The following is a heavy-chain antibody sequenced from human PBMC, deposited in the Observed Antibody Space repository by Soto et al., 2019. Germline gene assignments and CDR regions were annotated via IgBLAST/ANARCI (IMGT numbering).Heavy chain of an antibody. J-gene: IGHJ6*02. CDR3: ARDHEYNWNYWFVASTASYYYGMDV. CDR1: GFTFSGSA. V-gene: IGHV3-73*01. Sequence: PGGSLRLSCAASGFTFSGSAMHWVRQASGKGLERVGRIRSKANSYATAYAASVKGRFTISRDDSKNTLYLQMNSLRAEDTAVYYCARDHEYNWNYWFVASTASYYYGMDVWGQGTTVTVS. D-gene: IGHD1-7*01. CDR2: IRSKANSYAT.